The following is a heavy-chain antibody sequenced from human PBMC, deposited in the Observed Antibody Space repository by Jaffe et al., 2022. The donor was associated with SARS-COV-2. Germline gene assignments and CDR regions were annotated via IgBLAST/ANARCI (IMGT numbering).Heavy chain of an antibody. D-gene: IGHD6-19*01. Sequence: EVQLLESGGGLVQPGGSLRLSCAASGFTFSSYAMSWVRQAPGKGLEWVSAISGSGGSTYYADSVKGRFTISRDNSKNTLYLQMNSLRAEDTAVYYCAITVAGTSYGMDVWGQGTTVTVSS. J-gene: IGHJ6*02. V-gene: IGHV3-23*01. CDR3: AITVAGTSYGMDV. CDR2: ISGSGGST. CDR1: GFTFSSYA.